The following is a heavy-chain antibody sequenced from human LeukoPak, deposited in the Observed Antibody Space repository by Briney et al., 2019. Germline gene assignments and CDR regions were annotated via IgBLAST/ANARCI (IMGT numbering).Heavy chain of an antibody. V-gene: IGHV4-39*02. CDR2: IYYSGST. CDR1: GGSISSSSYY. Sequence: SETLSLTCTVSGGSISSSSYYWGWIRQPPGKGLEWIGSIYYSGSTYYNPSLKGRVTISVDTSKNQFSLKLSSVTAADTAVYYCAREGPNYGMDVWGQGTTVTVSS. J-gene: IGHJ6*02. CDR3: AREGPNYGMDV.